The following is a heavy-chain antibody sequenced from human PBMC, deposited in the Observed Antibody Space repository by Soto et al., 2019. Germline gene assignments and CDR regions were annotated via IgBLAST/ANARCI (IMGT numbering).Heavy chain of an antibody. V-gene: IGHV3-15*01. D-gene: IGHD3-22*01. CDR2: GKSETDGGTA. Sequence: PGGALRLTCADSGFAFCNAWMRIIRQVPSKGPEWVGRGKSETDGGTADYAEPVKRRCTITRDDSKSTLYRLMNILKTEDTAVDYCCFFYEKGGFYFKYLESWGQG. J-gene: IGHJ5*02. CDR3: CFFYEKGGFYFKYLES. CDR1: GFAFCNAW.